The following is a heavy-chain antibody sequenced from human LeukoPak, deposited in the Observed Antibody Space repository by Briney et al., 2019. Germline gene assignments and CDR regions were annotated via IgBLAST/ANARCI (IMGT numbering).Heavy chain of an antibody. CDR1: GGSISSDTYY. CDR2: VYTSGTN. D-gene: IGHD3-10*01. CDR3: SSRPYGSGGSFDY. J-gene: IGHJ4*02. V-gene: IGHV4-61*02. Sequence: SETLSLTCTVSGGSISSDTYYWSWIRQTAGKGLEWIGRVYTSGTNNYNPSLKSRVTISINTSKNQFSLKLSSMTAADAAADYCSSRPYGSGGSFDYWGQGTLVTVSS.